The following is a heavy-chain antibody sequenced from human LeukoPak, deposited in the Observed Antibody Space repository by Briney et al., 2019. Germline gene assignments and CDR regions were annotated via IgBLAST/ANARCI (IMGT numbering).Heavy chain of an antibody. J-gene: IGHJ4*02. D-gene: IGHD4-23*01. Sequence: SETLSLTCTVSGGSISSYYWTWIRQPPGKGLEWVAYMYYSGSNSYNPSLKSRVTISVDTSNKQDFQMLSPVAAADTAVYFCARAPYGANADYWGQGTLVTVSS. CDR2: MYYSGSN. CDR1: GGSISSYY. CDR3: ARAPYGANADY. V-gene: IGHV4-59*01.